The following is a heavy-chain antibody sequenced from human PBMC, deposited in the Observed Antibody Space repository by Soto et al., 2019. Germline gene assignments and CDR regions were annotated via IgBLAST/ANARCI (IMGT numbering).Heavy chain of an antibody. CDR1: GYPFTHYG. CDR2: ISPFNGNT. CDR3: ARDQSFDRTYYYGIDV. Sequence: ASVKVSCKSSGYPFTHYGITWIRQARGQGLEWMGWISPFNGNTNYGQTLQGRVTLTTETSTSTVYMELRSLRSDDTAVYYCARDQSFDRTYYYGIDVWGQGTTVTV. V-gene: IGHV1-18*01. J-gene: IGHJ6*02. D-gene: IGHD3-16*01.